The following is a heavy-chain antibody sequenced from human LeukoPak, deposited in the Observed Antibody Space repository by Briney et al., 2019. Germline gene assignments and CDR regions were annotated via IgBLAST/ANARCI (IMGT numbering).Heavy chain of an antibody. Sequence: PGGSLRLSCAASGFTFSSYWMSWVRQAPGKGLEWVSNIKQDGSEKFYVDSVKGRFTTSRDKAKNSLYLQMNSLRAEDTAVYYCARNMVRGVITPERRYYMDVWGKGTTVTVSS. D-gene: IGHD3-10*01. CDR3: ARNMVRGVITPERRYYMDV. J-gene: IGHJ6*03. V-gene: IGHV3-7*03. CDR2: IKQDGSEK. CDR1: GFTFSSYW.